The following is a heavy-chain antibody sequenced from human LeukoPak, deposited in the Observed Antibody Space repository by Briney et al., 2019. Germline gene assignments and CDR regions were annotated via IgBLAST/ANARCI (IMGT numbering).Heavy chain of an antibody. D-gene: IGHD6-19*01. Sequence: GGSLRLSCAASGFTFSSYAMSWVRQAPGKGLEWVSAISGSGGSTYYADSVKGRFTISRDNSKNTLYLQMNRLRAEDTAVYYCAKSNRVYSSGWYLYFQHWGQGTLVTVSS. CDR3: AKSNRVYSSGWYLYFQH. CDR1: GFTFSSYA. V-gene: IGHV3-23*01. J-gene: IGHJ1*01. CDR2: ISGSGGST.